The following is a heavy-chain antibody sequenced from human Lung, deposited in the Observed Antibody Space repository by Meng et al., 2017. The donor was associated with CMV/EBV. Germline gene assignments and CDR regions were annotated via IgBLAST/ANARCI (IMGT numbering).Heavy chain of an antibody. CDR3: ARGVYSRSANWSDP. J-gene: IGHJ5*02. CDR2: IYPGDSDT. V-gene: IGHV5-51*01. D-gene: IGHD6-6*01. CDR1: GYSFTSYW. Sequence: XVSXKGSGYSFTSYWIGWVRQMPGKGLEWMGIIYPGDSDTRYSPSFQGQVTISADKSISTAYLQWSSLKASDTAMYYCARGVYSRSANWSDPWGQGALVTVSS.